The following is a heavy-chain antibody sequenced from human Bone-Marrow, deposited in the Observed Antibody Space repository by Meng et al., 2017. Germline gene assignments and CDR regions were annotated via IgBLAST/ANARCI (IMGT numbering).Heavy chain of an antibody. D-gene: IGHD3-22*01. J-gene: IGHJ4*02. CDR3: ARTPHYYDSSGSDY. V-gene: IGHV4-61*01. Sequence: SETLSLTCTVSGGSVSSGSYYWSWIRQPPGKGLEWIGYIYYSGSTNYNPSLKSRVTISVDTSKNQFSLKLSSVTAADTAVYYCARTPHYYDSSGSDYWGQGTLVTVSS. CDR2: IYYSGST. CDR1: GGSVSSGSYY.